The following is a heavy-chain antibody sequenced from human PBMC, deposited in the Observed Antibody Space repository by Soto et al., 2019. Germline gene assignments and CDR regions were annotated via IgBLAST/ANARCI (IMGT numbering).Heavy chain of an antibody. CDR3: TREKRYYNNLTSFYFDN. V-gene: IGHV3-72*01. D-gene: IGHD3-10*01. J-gene: IGHJ4*02. CDR2: IRNKANNYAT. Sequence: EVQLVQSGGGLVQPGGSLRLSCAASGFTFSDYYMDWIRRAPGKGLEWVGRIRNKANNYATEYAESLKGRVTYSRDDSENSLYLQMNSLDTEDTAVYWCTREKRYYNNLTSFYFDNWGQGTLVTVSS. CDR1: GFTFSDYY.